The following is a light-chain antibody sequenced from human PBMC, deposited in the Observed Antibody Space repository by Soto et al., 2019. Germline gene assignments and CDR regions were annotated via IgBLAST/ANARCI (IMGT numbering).Light chain of an antibody. CDR3: QQYYSTLS. V-gene: IGKV4-1*01. J-gene: IGKJ5*01. CDR2: WAS. CDR1: QSVLHSSNNKNY. Sequence: DIVMTQSPDSLAVSLGERATINCKSSQSVLHSSNNKNYLAWYQQTPGQPPKLLIYWASTRESGVPDRFSGSGSGTDFTLTISSLPAEDVAVYYCQQYYSTLSFGQGTRLEIK.